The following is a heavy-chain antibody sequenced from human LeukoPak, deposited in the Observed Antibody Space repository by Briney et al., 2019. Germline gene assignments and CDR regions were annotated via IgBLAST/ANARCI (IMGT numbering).Heavy chain of an antibody. J-gene: IGHJ4*02. CDR1: GFTFSSYA. Sequence: GGSLTLSCAASGFTFSSYAMSWVRQAPGEGLEWVSAISGSGGSTYYADSVKGRFTISRDNSKNTLYLQMNSLRAEDTAVYYCAKAVLLWFGELDYWGQGTLVTVSS. D-gene: IGHD3-10*01. V-gene: IGHV3-23*01. CDR3: AKAVLLWFGELDY. CDR2: ISGSGGST.